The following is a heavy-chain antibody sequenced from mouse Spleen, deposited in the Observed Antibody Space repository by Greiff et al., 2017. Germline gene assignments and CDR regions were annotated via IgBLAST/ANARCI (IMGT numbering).Heavy chain of an antibody. J-gene: IGHJ2*01. V-gene: IGHV1-15*01. Sequence: QVQLQQSGAELVRPGASVTLSCKASGYTFTDYEMHWVKQTPVHGLEWIGAIDPETGGTAYNQKFKGKAILTADKSSSTAYMELRSLTSEDSAVYYCTREGSPTTVVFDYWGQGTTLTVSS. CDR1: GYTFTDYE. CDR2: IDPETGGT. CDR3: TREGSPTTVVFDY. D-gene: IGHD1-1*01.